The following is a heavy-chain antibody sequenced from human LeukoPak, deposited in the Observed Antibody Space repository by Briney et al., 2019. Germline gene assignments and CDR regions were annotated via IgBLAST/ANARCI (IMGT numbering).Heavy chain of an antibody. D-gene: IGHD3-22*01. J-gene: IGHJ6*03. CDR3: ARSSEGRYYYDSSGYSYYYYYMDV. CDR2: INPSGGST. Sequence: GASVKVSCKASGSTFTDYYIHWERQAPGQGLEWMGIINPSGGSTSYAQKFQGRVTMTRDMSTSTVYMELSSLRSEDTAVYYCARSSEGRYYYDSSGYSYYYYYMDVWGKGTTVTISS. CDR1: GSTFTDYY. V-gene: IGHV1-46*01.